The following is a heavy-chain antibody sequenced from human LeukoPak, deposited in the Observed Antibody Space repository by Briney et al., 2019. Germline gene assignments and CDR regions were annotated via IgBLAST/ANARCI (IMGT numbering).Heavy chain of an antibody. CDR3: AKGRDSSGYFDY. CDR1: GFTFSSYW. V-gene: IGHV3-74*01. D-gene: IGHD3-22*01. CDR2: INSDGSST. J-gene: IGHJ4*02. Sequence: GGSLRLSCAASGFTFSSYWIHWVRQAPGKGLVWVSRINSDGSSTSYADSVKGRFTISRDNSKNTLYLQMNSLRAEDTAVYYCAKGRDSSGYFDYWGQGTLVTVSS.